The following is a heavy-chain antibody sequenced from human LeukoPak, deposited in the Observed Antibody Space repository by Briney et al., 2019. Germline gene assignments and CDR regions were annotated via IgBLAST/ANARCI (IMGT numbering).Heavy chain of an antibody. CDR1: GFTVSSNY. Sequence: GSLRLSCAASGFTVSSNYMSWDRQAPGKGLEWVSVIYSGGSTYYADSVKGRFTISRDNSKNTLYLQMNSLRAEDTAVYYCARAKRYDNRGTLDYWGQGTLVTVSS. D-gene: IGHD3-10*01. J-gene: IGHJ4*02. V-gene: IGHV3-53*01. CDR2: IYSGGST. CDR3: ARAKRYDNRGTLDY.